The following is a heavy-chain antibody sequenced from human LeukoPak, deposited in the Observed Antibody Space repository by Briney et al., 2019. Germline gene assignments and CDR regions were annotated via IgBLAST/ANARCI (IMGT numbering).Heavy chain of an antibody. Sequence: GGSLRLSCAASGLTFSDYYMSWIRHAPGKGLEWVSYISSSGSTIYYADSVKGRFTISRDNAKNSLYLQMNSLRAEDTAVYYCARAHREYYYDSSGYYFDYWGQGTLVTVSS. CDR3: ARAHREYYYDSSGYYFDY. CDR1: GLTFSDYY. V-gene: IGHV3-11*01. J-gene: IGHJ4*02. CDR2: ISSSGSTI. D-gene: IGHD3-22*01.